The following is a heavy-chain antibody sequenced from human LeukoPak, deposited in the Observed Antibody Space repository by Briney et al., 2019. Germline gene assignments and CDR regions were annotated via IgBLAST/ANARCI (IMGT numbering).Heavy chain of an antibody. Sequence: GGSLRLSCAASGFTFSSYNMDWVRQAPGKGLEWVSYISSSASTIYYADSVKGRFTISRDNAKNSLYLQMNSLRDEDTAVYYCARDSVVRGVISYFDYWGQGTLVTVSS. CDR1: GFTFSSYN. D-gene: IGHD3-10*01. J-gene: IGHJ4*02. V-gene: IGHV3-48*02. CDR2: ISSSASTI. CDR3: ARDSVVRGVISYFDY.